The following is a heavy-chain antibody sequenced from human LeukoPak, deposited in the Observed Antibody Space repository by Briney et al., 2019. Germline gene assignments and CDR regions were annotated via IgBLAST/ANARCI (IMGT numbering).Heavy chain of an antibody. CDR3: AKFHSGSYYWKNYFDY. Sequence: PGGSLRLSCAASGFTFSSYAMSWVRQAPGKGLEWVSAISGSGGSTYYADSVKGRFTISRDNSKNTLYLQMNSLRAEDTAVYYCAKFHSGSYYWKNYFDYWGQGTLVTVSS. J-gene: IGHJ4*02. CDR1: GFTFSSYA. D-gene: IGHD1-26*01. CDR2: ISGSGGST. V-gene: IGHV3-23*01.